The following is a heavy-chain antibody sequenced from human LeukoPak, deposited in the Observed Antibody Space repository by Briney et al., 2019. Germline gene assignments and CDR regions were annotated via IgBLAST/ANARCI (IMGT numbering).Heavy chain of an antibody. CDR3: ARDPSLSGSYLMFDY. V-gene: IGHV1-2*02. D-gene: IGHD1-26*01. CDR1: GYTFTGYY. Sequence: GASVKVSCKASGYTFTGYYMHWVRQAPGQGLEWMGWINPNSGGTNYAQKFQGRVTMTRDTSISTAYMELSRLRSDDTAVYYCARDPSLSGSYLMFDYWGQGTLVTVSS. J-gene: IGHJ4*02. CDR2: INPNSGGT.